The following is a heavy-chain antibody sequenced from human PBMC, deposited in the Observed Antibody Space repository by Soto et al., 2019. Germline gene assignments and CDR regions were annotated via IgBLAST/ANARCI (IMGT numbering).Heavy chain of an antibody. Sequence: PGGPLRLSWAASGFTFSSYCMHWVSKAPGKGLEWVAVIWYDGSNKYYADSVKGRFTISRDNSKNTLYLQMNSLRAEDTAVYYCARDRQDVAGYWVDYWGQGTLVTVSS. V-gene: IGHV3-33*01. CDR2: IWYDGSNK. CDR3: ARDRQDVAGYWVDY. J-gene: IGHJ4*02. CDR1: GFTFSSYC. D-gene: IGHD3-22*01.